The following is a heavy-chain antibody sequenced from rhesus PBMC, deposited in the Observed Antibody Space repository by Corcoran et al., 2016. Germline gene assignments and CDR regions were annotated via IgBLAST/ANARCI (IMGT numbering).Heavy chain of an antibody. J-gene: IGHJ4*01. CDR2: IYGSGGST. Sequence: QVQLQESGPGLVKPSATLSLTCAGSGFSISGFYGSRIRQPPGKVLEWIGRIYGSGGSTDYNPSLKSRVTISPDTSKNQFSLKLSSVTAADTAVYYCARPGGRDYWGQGVRVTVSS. CDR3: ARPGGRDY. D-gene: IGHD5-42*01. CDR1: GFSISGFY. V-gene: IGHV4-160*01.